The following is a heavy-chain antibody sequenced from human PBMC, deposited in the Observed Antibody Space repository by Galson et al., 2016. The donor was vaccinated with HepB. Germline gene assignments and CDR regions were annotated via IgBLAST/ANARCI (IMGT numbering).Heavy chain of an antibody. CDR1: GFTFSLSG. Sequence: SLRLSCAASGFTFSLSGMHWVRQAPGKGLEWVSAIGGDGATFYGDSVKGRFTISRDDSKSTLYLRMDSLRVEDTATHHCTKRCMTNTCHNADDFWGQGTLVTVSS. CDR2: IGGDGAT. J-gene: IGHJ4*02. V-gene: IGHV3-NL1*01. CDR3: TKRCMTNTCHNADDF. D-gene: IGHD2-8*01.